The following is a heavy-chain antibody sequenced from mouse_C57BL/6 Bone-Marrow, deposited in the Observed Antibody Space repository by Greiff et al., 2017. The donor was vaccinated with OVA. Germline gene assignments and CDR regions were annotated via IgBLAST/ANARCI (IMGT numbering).Heavy chain of an antibody. CDR3: ARHDTGTAAWFAY. J-gene: IGHJ3*01. V-gene: IGHV5-6*02. D-gene: IGHD4-1*01. CDR1: GFTFSSYG. Sequence: VKLVESGGDLVKPGGSLKLSCAASGFTFSSYGMSWVRQTPDKRLEWVATISSGGSYTYYPDSVKGRFTISRDNAKNTLYLQMSSLKSEDTAMYYCARHDTGTAAWFAYWGQGTLVTVSA. CDR2: ISSGGSYT.